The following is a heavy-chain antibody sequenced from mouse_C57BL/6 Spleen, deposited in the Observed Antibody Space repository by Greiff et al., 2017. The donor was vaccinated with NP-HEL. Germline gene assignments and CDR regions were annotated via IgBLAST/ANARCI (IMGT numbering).Heavy chain of an antibody. V-gene: IGHV5-17*01. CDR1: GFTFSDYG. CDR2: ISSGSSTI. D-gene: IGHD1-1*01. CDR3: ASSLYYYGSSYDAMDY. J-gene: IGHJ4*01. Sequence: EVQLQESGGGLVKPGGSLKLSCAASGFTFSDYGMHWVRQAPEKGLEWVAYISSGSSTIYYADTVKGRFTISRDNAKNTLFLQMTSLRSEDTAMYYCASSLYYYGSSYDAMDYWGQGTSVTVSS.